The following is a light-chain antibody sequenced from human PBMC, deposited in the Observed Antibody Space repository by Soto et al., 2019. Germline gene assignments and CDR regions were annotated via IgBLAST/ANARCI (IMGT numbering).Light chain of an antibody. CDR3: QLYGSSPPYT. CDR2: GSS. J-gene: IGKJ2*01. CDR1: QSVSGSY. V-gene: IGKV3-20*01. Sequence: EIVLTQSPGTLSLSPGERATLSCRASQSVSGSYLAWYQQKPGQSPRLLIYGSSDRATGIPDWFSGSGSGTDFTLTISRVEPEDFAVYYCQLYGSSPPYTFGQGTKLEIK.